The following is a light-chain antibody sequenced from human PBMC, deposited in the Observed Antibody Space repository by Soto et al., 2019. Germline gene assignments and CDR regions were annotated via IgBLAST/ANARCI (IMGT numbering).Light chain of an antibody. CDR2: GAS. J-gene: IGKJ1*01. CDR1: QSVRSN. V-gene: IGKV3D-15*01. Sequence: EIMLTQSPATLSVSPGERATLSCRASQSVRSNLAWYQHKPGQAPRLLIYGASNRATGTPDRFSGSGSGTDFTLTISRLEPEDFAVYFCQQYDNLSWTFGQGTKVDIK. CDR3: QQYDNLSWT.